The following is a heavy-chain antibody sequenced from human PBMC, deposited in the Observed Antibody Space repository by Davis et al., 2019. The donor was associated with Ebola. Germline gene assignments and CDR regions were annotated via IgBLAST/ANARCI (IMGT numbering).Heavy chain of an antibody. D-gene: IGHD6-6*01. CDR3: AKGGKLVGFSY. CDR2: IYVGGAT. J-gene: IGHJ4*02. V-gene: IGHV3-53*05. CDR1: GLSVSSSY. Sequence: GESLKISCEASGLSVSSSYMPWVRQAPGQGLEWVSLIYVGGATYYADFVKGRFTISRDPSKNTLFLQLNNLRVDDTAVYFCAKGGKLVGFSYWGQGTLVSVSS.